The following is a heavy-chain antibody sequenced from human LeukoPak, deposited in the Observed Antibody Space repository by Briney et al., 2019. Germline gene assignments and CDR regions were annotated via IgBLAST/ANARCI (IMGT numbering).Heavy chain of an antibody. CDR3: AKDRSPGYYFDY. V-gene: IGHV3-9*01. Sequence: PGRSLRLSCAASGFTFDDYAMHWVRHAPGKGLEWVSGISWNSGSIGYADSVKGRFTISRDNAKNSLYLQMNSLRAEDTALYYCAKDRSPGYYFDYWGQGTLVTVSS. D-gene: IGHD6-25*01. J-gene: IGHJ4*02. CDR2: ISWNSGSI. CDR1: GFTFDDYA.